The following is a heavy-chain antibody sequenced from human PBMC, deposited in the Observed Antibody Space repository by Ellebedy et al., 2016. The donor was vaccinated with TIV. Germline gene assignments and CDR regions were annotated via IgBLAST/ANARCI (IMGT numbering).Heavy chain of an antibody. D-gene: IGHD4-23*01. J-gene: IGHJ4*02. CDR3: ARARGDYGGNNHLLN. Sequence: ASVKVSCXASGYTFTSYGISWVRQAPGQGLEWMGWISAYNGNTNYAQKLQGRVTMTTDTSTSTAYMELRSLRSDDTAVYYCARARGDYGGNNHLLNWGQGTLVTVSS. V-gene: IGHV1-18*01. CDR2: ISAYNGNT. CDR1: GYTFTSYG.